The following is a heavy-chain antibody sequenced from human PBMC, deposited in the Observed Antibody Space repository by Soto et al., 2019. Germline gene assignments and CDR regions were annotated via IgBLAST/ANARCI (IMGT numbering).Heavy chain of an antibody. J-gene: IGHJ6*02. V-gene: IGHV1-69*04. CDR2: IIPILGIA. Sequence: SVKVSCKASGGTFSSYTISWVRQAPGQGLEWMGRIIPILGIANYAQKFQGRVTITADKSTSTAYMELSSLRSEDTAVYYCARESGGYEYYYYYGMDVWGQGTTVTVSS. D-gene: IGHD5-12*01. CDR1: GGTFSSYT. CDR3: ARESGGYEYYYYYGMDV.